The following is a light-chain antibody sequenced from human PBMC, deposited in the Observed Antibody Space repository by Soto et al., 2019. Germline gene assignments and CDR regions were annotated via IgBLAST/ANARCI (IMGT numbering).Light chain of an antibody. Sequence: IHMTHSPSTLSASLGDRVTITFRASQSISRWLAWHQQKPGKAPQALIYDASSLKSGVPSRFSGNGSGTEFTLTISSLQPDDFATYYCQQYNTYSTFGQGTRLEIK. CDR3: QQYNTYST. V-gene: IGKV1-5*01. CDR1: QSISRW. J-gene: IGKJ5*01. CDR2: DAS.